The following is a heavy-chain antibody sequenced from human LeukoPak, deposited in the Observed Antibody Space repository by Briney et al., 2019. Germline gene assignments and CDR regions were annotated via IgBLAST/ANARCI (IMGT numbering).Heavy chain of an antibody. D-gene: IGHD3-10*01. J-gene: IGHJ4*02. V-gene: IGHV3-30*04. CDR2: ISYDGSNK. CDR3: ASGSYYFDCHY. Sequence: PGRSLRLSCAASGFTFSSYAMHWVRQAPGKGLEWVAVISYDGSNKYYADSVKGRFTISRDNSKNTLYLQMNSLRAEDTAVYYCASGSYYFDCHYWGQGTLVTVSS. CDR1: GFTFSSYA.